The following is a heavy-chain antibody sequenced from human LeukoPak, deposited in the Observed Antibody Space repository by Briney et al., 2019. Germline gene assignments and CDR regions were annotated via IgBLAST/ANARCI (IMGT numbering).Heavy chain of an antibody. D-gene: IGHD4-17*01. CDR1: GFTFSGHW. J-gene: IGHJ4*02. CDR3: ARAGWTTVTTGITPCDY. Sequence: GGSLRLSCAASGFTFSGHWMHWVRQAPGKGLVWVSRINSDGSSTSYADSVKGRFTIPRDNAKNTLYLQMNSLRAEDTAVYYCARAGWTTVTTGITPCDYWGQGTLVTVSS. V-gene: IGHV3-74*01. CDR2: INSDGSST.